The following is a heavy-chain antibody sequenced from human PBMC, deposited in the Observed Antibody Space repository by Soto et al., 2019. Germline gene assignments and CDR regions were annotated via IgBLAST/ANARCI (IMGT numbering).Heavy chain of an antibody. CDR2: INHSGST. V-gene: IGHV4-34*01. CDR3: ASMGRSIAALVDAFDI. CDR1: VWSFSGYY. J-gene: IGHJ3*02. D-gene: IGHD6-6*01. Sequence: PSETLSLTCAVYVWSFSGYYWSWIRQPPGKGLEWIGEINHSGSTNYNPSLKSRVTISVDTSKNQFSLKLSSVTAADTAVYYCASMGRSIAALVDAFDIWGQGTMVTVSS.